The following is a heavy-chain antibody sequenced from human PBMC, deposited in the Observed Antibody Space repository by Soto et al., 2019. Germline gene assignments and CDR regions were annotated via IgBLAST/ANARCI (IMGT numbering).Heavy chain of an antibody. V-gene: IGHV1-69*02. Sequence: QVQLVQSGAEVKKPGSSVKVSCKASGGTFSSYTISWVRQAPGQGLEWMVRIIPILVIANYAQKFQGRVTITADKSTSTAYMELSSLRSEDTAVDYCARVGSDYYDSSGYYPFDYWGQGPLVTVSS. CDR1: GGTFSSYT. D-gene: IGHD3-22*01. CDR3: ARVGSDYYDSSGYYPFDY. J-gene: IGHJ4*02. CDR2: IIPILVIA.